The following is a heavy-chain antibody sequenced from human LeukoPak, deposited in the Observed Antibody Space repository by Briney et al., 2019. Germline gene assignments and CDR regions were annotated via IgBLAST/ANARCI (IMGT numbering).Heavy chain of an antibody. V-gene: IGHV4-34*01. J-gene: IGHJ2*01. CDR3: AGSYKARRSWLVIDWYFDL. CDR2: INHSGST. CDR1: GGSFSGYY. Sequence: SETLSLTCAVYGGSFSGYYWSWIRQPPGKGLEWSEEINHSGSTNYNPSLKSRVTISVDTSKNQFSLKLSSVTAADTAVYYCAGSYKARRSWLVIDWYFDLWGRGTLVTVSS. D-gene: IGHD3-9*01.